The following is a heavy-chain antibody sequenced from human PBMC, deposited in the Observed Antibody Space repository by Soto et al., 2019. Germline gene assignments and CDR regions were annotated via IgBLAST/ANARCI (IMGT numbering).Heavy chain of an antibody. D-gene: IGHD2-21*02. Sequence: PSETLSLTCTVSGASISSYYWSWIRQPPGKGLEWIGYIYYSGNTNYNPSLKSRVTISVDTSKIQFSLKLSSVTAADTAVYYCARAIYSGAYCGGDCYSGDAFDIWGQGTMVTVS. V-gene: IGHV4-59*12. CDR1: GASISSYY. CDR3: ARAIYSGAYCGGDCYSGDAFDI. CDR2: IYYSGNT. J-gene: IGHJ3*02.